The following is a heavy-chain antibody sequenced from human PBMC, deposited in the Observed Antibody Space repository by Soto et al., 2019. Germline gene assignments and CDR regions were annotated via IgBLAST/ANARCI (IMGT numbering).Heavy chain of an antibody. CDR3: ALTGYYDVDY. D-gene: IGHD3-9*01. Sequence: SETLSLTCAVSGGSISSGGYSWSWIRQPPGKGLEWIGYIYHSGSTYYNPSLKSRVTISVDTSKNQFSLKLSSVTAADTAVYYCALTGYYDVDYWGQGTLVTVSS. CDR1: GGSISSGGYS. V-gene: IGHV4-30-2*05. J-gene: IGHJ4*02. CDR2: IYHSGST.